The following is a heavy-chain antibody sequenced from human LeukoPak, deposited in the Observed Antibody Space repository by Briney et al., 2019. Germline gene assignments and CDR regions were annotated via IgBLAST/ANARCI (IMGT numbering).Heavy chain of an antibody. CDR1: GGSISSGGYS. D-gene: IGHD2-15*01. Sequence: SQTLSLTCAVSGGSISSGGYSWSWIRHPPGKGLEWIGYIYHSGSTYYNPSLKSRVTISVDRSKNQFSLKLSSVTAADTAVYYCARVVVAAAPPYYFDYWGQGTLVTVSS. J-gene: IGHJ4*02. V-gene: IGHV4-30-2*01. CDR3: ARVVVAAAPPYYFDY. CDR2: IYHSGST.